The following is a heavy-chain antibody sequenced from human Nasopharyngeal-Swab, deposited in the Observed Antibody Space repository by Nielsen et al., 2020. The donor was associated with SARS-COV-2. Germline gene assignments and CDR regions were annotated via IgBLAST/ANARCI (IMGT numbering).Heavy chain of an antibody. CDR1: GYTFTSYG. D-gene: IGHD2-15*01. J-gene: IGHJ6*03. CDR2: ISAYNGNT. CDR3: ARDIQSGYCSGGSCIGDYYDYMDV. Sequence: ASVKPSCKASGYTFTSYGISWARQAPGQGLEWMGWISAYNGNTNYAQKLQGRVTMTTDTSTSTAYMELRSLRSADTAVYYCARDIQSGYCSGGSCIGDYYDYMDVWAKGPRSPSP. V-gene: IGHV1-18*01.